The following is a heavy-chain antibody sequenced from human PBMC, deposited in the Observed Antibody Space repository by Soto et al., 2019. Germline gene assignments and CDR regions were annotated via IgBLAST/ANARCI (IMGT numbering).Heavy chain of an antibody. V-gene: IGHV3-33*01. J-gene: IGHJ4*02. CDR3: ARDWEYVYSSSSGIDY. CDR1: GFTSSSYG. Sequence: GGSLRLSCAASGFTSSSYGMHWVRQAPGKGLEWVAVIWYDGSNKYYADSVKGRFTISRDNSKNTLYLQMNSLRAEDTAVHYCARDWEYVYSSSSGIDYWGQGTLVTVSS. D-gene: IGHD6-6*01. CDR2: IWYDGSNK.